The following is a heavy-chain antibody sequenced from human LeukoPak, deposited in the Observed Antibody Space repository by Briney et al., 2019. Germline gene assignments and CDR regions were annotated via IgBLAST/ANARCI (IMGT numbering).Heavy chain of an antibody. D-gene: IGHD3-10*01. Sequence: GGSLRLSCAASGFTFSSYAMSWVRQAPGKGLEWVSAISGSGGSTYYADSVKGRFTISRDNSKNTLYLQMNSLRAEDTAVYYCAYPYGSGSYRRYYYYGMDVWGKGTTVTVSS. V-gene: IGHV3-23*01. CDR3: AYPYGSGSYRRYYYYGMDV. CDR1: GFTFSSYA. CDR2: ISGSGGST. J-gene: IGHJ6*04.